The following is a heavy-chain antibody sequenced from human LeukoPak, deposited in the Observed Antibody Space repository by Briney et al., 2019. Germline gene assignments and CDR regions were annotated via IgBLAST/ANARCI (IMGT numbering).Heavy chain of an antibody. CDR1: GGTFSSYA. J-gene: IGHJ3*02. CDR2: IIPIFGTA. CDR3: AREDTAMADAFDI. Sequence: SVKVSCKASGGTFSSYAISWVRQAPGQGLEWMGGIIPIFGTANYAQKFQGRVTITADKSTSTAYMELSSLRSEDTAVYYCAREDTAMADAFDIWGQGTMVTVSS. D-gene: IGHD5-18*01. V-gene: IGHV1-69*06.